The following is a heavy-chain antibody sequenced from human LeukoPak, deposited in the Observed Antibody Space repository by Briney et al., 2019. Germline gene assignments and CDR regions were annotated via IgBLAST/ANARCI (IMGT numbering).Heavy chain of an antibody. V-gene: IGHV1-46*01. CDR3: TRESGSYHGNDF. CDR1: GYTFTSYY. Sequence: GASVKVSCKASGYTFTSYYMHWVRQAPGQGLEWMGIINPSGGSTSYAQKFQGRVTMTRDTSISTAYMELSSLRSDDTAVYYCTRESGSYHGNDFWGQGTLVTVSS. CDR2: INPSGGST. D-gene: IGHD1-26*01. J-gene: IGHJ4*02.